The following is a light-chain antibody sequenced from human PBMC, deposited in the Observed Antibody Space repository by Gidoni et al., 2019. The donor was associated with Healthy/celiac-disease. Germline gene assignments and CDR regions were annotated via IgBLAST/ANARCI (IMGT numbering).Light chain of an antibody. V-gene: IGKV1-5*01. J-gene: IGKJ2*01. CDR2: DAS. Sequence: GDRATITCRASQSISSWLAWYQQKPGKAPKLLIYDASSLESGVPSRFSGSGSGTEFTLTISSLQPDDFATYYCQQYNSYPYTFGQGTKLEIK. CDR1: QSISSW. CDR3: QQYNSYPYT.